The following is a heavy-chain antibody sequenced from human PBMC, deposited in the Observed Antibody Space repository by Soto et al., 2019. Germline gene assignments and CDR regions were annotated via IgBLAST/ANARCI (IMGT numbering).Heavy chain of an antibody. Sequence: GGSLRLSCAASGFTFNRYWMHWVRQAPGKGLVWVSHIKNDGSSTSYADSVKGRFSISRDNGKNTLYLQMNSLRVEDTAVYYCAKFDDDYYYMDVWGKGTTVTVSS. CDR2: IKNDGSST. V-gene: IGHV3-74*01. CDR1: GFTFNRYW. J-gene: IGHJ6*03. D-gene: IGHD1-1*01. CDR3: AKFDDDYYYMDV.